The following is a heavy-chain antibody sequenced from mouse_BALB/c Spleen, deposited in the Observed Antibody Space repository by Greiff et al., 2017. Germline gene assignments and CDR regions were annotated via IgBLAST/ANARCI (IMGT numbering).Heavy chain of an antibody. V-gene: IGHV5-6-3*01. CDR1: GFTFSSYG. D-gene: IGHD2-14*01. CDR2: INSNGGST. CDR3: AREGGYGGYFDY. Sequence: DVKLVESGGGLVQPGGSLKLSCAASGFTFSSYGMSWVRQTPDKRLELVATINSNGGSTYYPDSVKGRFTISRDNAKNTLYLQMSSLKSEDTAMYYCAREGGYGGYFDYWGQGTTLTVSS. J-gene: IGHJ2*01.